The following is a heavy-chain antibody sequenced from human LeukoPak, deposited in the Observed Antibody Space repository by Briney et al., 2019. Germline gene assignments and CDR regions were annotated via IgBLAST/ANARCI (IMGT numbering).Heavy chain of an antibody. CDR1: GFTFSSYS. V-gene: IGHV3-21*01. Sequence: PGGSLRLSCAASGFTFSSYSMNWVRQAPGKGLEWVSSISSSSSYIYYADSVKGRFTIYRDNAKNSLYLQMNSLRAEDTAVYYCAREHAYYYDSSGHNWFDPWGQGTLVTVSS. CDR3: AREHAYYYDSSGHNWFDP. D-gene: IGHD3-22*01. J-gene: IGHJ5*02. CDR2: ISSSSSYI.